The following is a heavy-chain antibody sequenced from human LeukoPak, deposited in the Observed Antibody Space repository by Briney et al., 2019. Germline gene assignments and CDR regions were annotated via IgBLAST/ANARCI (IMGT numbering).Heavy chain of an antibody. CDR3: AGGDVVVTAIHDAFDI. CDR1: GGSFSGYY. Sequence: PSETLSLTCAVYGGSFSGYYWSWIRQPPGKGLEWIGEINHSGSTNYNPSLKSRVTISVDTSKNQFSLKLSSVTAADTAVYYCAGGDVVVTAIHDAFDIWGQGTMVTVSS. V-gene: IGHV4-34*01. J-gene: IGHJ3*02. D-gene: IGHD2-21*02. CDR2: INHSGST.